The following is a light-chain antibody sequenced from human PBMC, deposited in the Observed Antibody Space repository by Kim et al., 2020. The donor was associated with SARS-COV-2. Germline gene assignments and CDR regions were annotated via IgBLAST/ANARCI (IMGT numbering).Light chain of an antibody. CDR2: DAS. CDR3: QQYDHHPPIP. CDR1: QDIINY. J-gene: IGKJ5*01. V-gene: IGKV1-33*01. Sequence: DIQMTQSPSSLSASVGDRVTITCQASQDIINYLNWYQQKPGKAPKLLIYDASNLETGVPSRFSGSGSGTDFTFTISSLQPEDIATYYCQQYDHHPPIPFGQGKRLENK.